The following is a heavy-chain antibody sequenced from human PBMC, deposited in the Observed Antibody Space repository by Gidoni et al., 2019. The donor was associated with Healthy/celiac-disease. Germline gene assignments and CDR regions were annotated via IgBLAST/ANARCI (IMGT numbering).Heavy chain of an antibody. D-gene: IGHD3-10*01. V-gene: IGHV3-30-3*01. J-gene: IGHJ4*02. CDR1: GFTFSSYA. CDR3: ARVRGSGPRFDY. Sequence: QVQLVESGGGVVQPGRSLRLSCAASGFTFSSYAMHWVRQAPGKGLEWVAVISYDGSNKYYADSVKGRFTISRDNSKNTLYLQMNSLRAEDTAVYYCARVRGSGPRFDYWGQGTLVTVSS. CDR2: ISYDGSNK.